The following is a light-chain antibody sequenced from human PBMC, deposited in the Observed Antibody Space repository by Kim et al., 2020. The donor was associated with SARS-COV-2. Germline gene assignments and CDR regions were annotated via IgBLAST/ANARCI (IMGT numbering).Light chain of an antibody. CDR1: QSISSS. Sequence: EVVLTQSPATLSLSPGERATLSCRASQSISSSLVWYQQRPGQAPRLLIYDSSNRATGTPARFSGSGSGTDFTLSISSLEPEDFAVYYCQQRSNWPPVYTFGQGTRLEI. V-gene: IGKV3-11*01. CDR2: DSS. CDR3: QQRSNWPPVYT. J-gene: IGKJ2*01.